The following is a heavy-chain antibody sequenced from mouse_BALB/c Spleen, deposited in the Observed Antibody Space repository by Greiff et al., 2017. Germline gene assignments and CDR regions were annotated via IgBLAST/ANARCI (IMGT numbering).Heavy chain of an antibody. J-gene: IGHJ3*01. D-gene: IGHD2-4*01. Sequence: DVHLVESGGGLVKPGGSLKLSCAASGFTFSSYAMSWVRQTPEKRLEWVASISSGGSTYYPDSVKGRFTISRDNARNILYLQMSSLRSEDTAMYYCARGGMITTFAYWGQGTLVTVSA. CDR3: ARGGMITTFAY. V-gene: IGHV5-6-5*01. CDR1: GFTFSSYA. CDR2: ISSGGST.